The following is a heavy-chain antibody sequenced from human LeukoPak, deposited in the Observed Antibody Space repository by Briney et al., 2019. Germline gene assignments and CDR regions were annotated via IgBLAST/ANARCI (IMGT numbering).Heavy chain of an antibody. J-gene: IGHJ4*02. CDR3: VSSGWYGLFY. V-gene: IGHV4-34*01. D-gene: IGHD6-19*01. CDR1: GGSISNYY. CDR2: INHSGST. Sequence: PSETLSLTCTVSGGSISNYYWSWIRQPPGKGLEWIGEINHSGSTNYNPSLKSRVTISVDTSKNQFSLKLSSVTAADTAVYYCVSSGWYGLFYWGQGTLVTVSS.